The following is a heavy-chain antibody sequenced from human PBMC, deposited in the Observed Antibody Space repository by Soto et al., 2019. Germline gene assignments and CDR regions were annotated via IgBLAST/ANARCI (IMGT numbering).Heavy chain of an antibody. CDR3: ARGGVYSLFDS. V-gene: IGHV1-3*05. CDR1: GYTITSFA. D-gene: IGHD2-8*01. CDR2: INAGNGNT. J-gene: IGHJ4*02. Sequence: QVQLVQSGSEEKKPGASVRVSCKASGYTITSFAIHWVRQAPGHRLECMGWINAGNGNTKYSQKFQGRVTITRDTSASTAYMELSNLRSEDTAVYYCARGGVYSLFDSWGQGTLVTVSS.